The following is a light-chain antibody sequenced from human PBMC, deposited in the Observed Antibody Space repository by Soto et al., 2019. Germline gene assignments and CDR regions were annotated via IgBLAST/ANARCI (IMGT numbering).Light chain of an antibody. V-gene: IGKV4-1*01. CDR1: QTVLDSSNNVNY. Sequence: DIVMTQSPDSLAVSLGERATINCKSSQTVLDSSNNVNYLAWYQQKPRQPPKLLVNWASTRESGFPDRFTGSGSGTDLTLSIRSLQAEDGAVCYCHQFYSLPATFGKGTTLEIK. CDR2: WAS. J-gene: IGKJ2*01. CDR3: HQFYSLPAT.